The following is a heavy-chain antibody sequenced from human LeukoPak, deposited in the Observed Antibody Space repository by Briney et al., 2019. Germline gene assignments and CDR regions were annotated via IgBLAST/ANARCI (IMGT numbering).Heavy chain of an antibody. CDR2: IIPISGTT. V-gene: IGHV1-69*13. Sequence: SVKVSCKTSGGTFTSYAITWVRQAPGQGLEWMGKIIPISGTTNYAQKSQGRVTFTADGSTSTAYMELSSLRSEDTALYYCARKLRLGGNWFDPWGQGTLVTVSS. CDR1: GGTFTSYA. D-gene: IGHD1-26*01. CDR3: ARKLRLGGNWFDP. J-gene: IGHJ5*02.